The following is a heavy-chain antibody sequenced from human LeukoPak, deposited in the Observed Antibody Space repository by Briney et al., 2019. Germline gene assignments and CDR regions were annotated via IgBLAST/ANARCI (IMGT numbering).Heavy chain of an antibody. CDR1: GGSFSGYY. J-gene: IGHJ3*02. CDR2: IYYTGST. Sequence: PSDTLSLTCAVCGGSFSGYYWSWIRQPPGKGLEWIGYIYYTGSTNYNPSLKSRVTMFIDMSKNQFSLRLSSVTAADTAVYYCARGLSRSFAFDIWGQGTMVTVSS. CDR3: ARGLSRSFAFDI. V-gene: IGHV4-34*11. D-gene: IGHD2-2*01.